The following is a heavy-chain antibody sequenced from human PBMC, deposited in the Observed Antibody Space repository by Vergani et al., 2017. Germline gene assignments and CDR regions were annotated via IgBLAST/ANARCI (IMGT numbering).Heavy chain of an antibody. D-gene: IGHD3-16*02. CDR2: IYYSGST. CDR1: GGSISSYY. CDR3: ARALSYAIDI. V-gene: IGHV4-59*01. Sequence: QVQLQESGPGLVKPSETLSLTCTVSGGSISSYYWSLIRQPPGKGLEWIGYIYYSGSTNYYPSLKSRVTISVDTSKNLFSLKLSSVTAADTAVYYCARALSYAIDIWGQGRMVTVSS. J-gene: IGHJ3*02.